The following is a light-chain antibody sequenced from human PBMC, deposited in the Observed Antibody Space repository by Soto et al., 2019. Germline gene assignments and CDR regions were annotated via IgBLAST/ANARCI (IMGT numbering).Light chain of an antibody. Sequence: EIVLTQSPATLSLSPGERATLSWRARQSVSSYLAWYQQKPGQAPRLLIYDASNRATGIPARFSGSGSGTDFTLTTSSLEPEDFAVYYCQQRSKRQTFGQATKVEIK. CDR3: QQRSKRQT. V-gene: IGKV3-11*01. J-gene: IGKJ1*01. CDR2: DAS. CDR1: QSVSSY.